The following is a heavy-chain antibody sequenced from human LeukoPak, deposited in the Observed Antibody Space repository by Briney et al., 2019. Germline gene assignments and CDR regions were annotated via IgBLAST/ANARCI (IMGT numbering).Heavy chain of an antibody. D-gene: IGHD3-10*01. CDR2: INIDGSST. J-gene: IGHJ5*02. Sequence: GGSLRLSCAASGFTFSSYRMHWVRQVPGKGMVWVSRINIDGSSTNYADSVKGRFTISRDNAKNTLYLQMNSLRAEDTAVYYCARACYSGSGSYCSWGQGTLITVSS. CDR1: GFTFSSYR. V-gene: IGHV3-74*01. CDR3: ARACYSGSGSYCS.